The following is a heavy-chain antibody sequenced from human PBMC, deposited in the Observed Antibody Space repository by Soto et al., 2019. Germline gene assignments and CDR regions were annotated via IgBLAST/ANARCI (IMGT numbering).Heavy chain of an antibody. D-gene: IGHD1-26*01. CDR2: VRNSGST. V-gene: IGHV4-59*01. Sequence: SETLSLTCTVSGGSINSDYWSWIRQPPEKGLEWIRYVRNSGSTNYNPSLKIRVTISVDTSKNQFSLKLSSVTAADTFVYYCARDLLPGRYGMDVWDQGTTVTVSS. CDR1: GGSINSDY. J-gene: IGHJ6*02. CDR3: ARDLLPGRYGMDV.